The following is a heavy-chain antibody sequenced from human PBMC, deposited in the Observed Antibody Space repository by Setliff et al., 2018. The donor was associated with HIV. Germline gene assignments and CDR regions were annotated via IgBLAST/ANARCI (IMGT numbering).Heavy chain of an antibody. CDR2: IIPIFGTT. D-gene: IGHD3-22*01. CDR3: ATRAYDSSGYLRSRVSGAALDI. CDR1: GGRFSNYG. J-gene: IGHJ3*02. Sequence: ASVKVSCKASGGRFSNYGISWVRQAPGQGLEWMGGIIPIFGTTNYAQMFQGRVTMTADESTSTAYMELSSLRSEDTAVYYCATRAYDSSGYLRSRVSGAALDIWGKGTMVTVSS. V-gene: IGHV1-69*13.